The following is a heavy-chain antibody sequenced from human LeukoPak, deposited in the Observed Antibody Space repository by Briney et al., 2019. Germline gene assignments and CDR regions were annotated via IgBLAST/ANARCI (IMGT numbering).Heavy chain of an antibody. CDR2: SYTSGST. CDR1: GGSISSYY. D-gene: IGHD3-3*01. J-gene: IGHJ5*02. CDR3: ARDLNSRAYYDFWSGYSDPNWFDP. Sequence: PSETLSLTCTVSGGSISSYYWSWIRQPAGKGLEWIGRSYTSGSTNYNPSRKSRVTMSVDTSKNQFSLKLSSVTAADTAVYYCARDLNSRAYYDFWSGYSDPNWFDPWGQGTLVTVSS. V-gene: IGHV4-4*07.